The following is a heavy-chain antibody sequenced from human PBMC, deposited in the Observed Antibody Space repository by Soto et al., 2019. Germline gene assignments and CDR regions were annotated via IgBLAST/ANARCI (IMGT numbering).Heavy chain of an antibody. D-gene: IGHD3-10*01. J-gene: IGHJ4*02. Sequence: QVQLVESGGGLGEPGGSLRLSCAASGFTFTYYYVSWIRQAPGKGLEWLSYISSSRTTIYYADSVKGRLTISRDNAKKSLYLQMTSLRAEDTAVYYCARFGSGNYRPFEYWGQGTLATVSS. V-gene: IGHV3-11*01. CDR3: ARFGSGNYRPFEY. CDR2: ISSSRTTI. CDR1: GFTFTYYY.